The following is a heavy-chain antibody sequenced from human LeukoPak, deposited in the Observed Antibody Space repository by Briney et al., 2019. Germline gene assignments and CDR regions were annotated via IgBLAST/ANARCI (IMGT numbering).Heavy chain of an antibody. V-gene: IGHV3-30*02. CDR2: IRYDGSNK. CDR1: GFTFSSYD. D-gene: IGHD2-15*01. CDR3: ARDYLRYCSGGSCYLFY. J-gene: IGHJ4*02. Sequence: GGSLRLFCAASGFTFSSYDMYWVRQAPGKGLEWVTFIRYDGSNKYYADSVKGRFTISRDNSKNTLYLQMNSLRAEDTAVYYCARDYLRYCSGGSCYLFYWGQGTLVTVSS.